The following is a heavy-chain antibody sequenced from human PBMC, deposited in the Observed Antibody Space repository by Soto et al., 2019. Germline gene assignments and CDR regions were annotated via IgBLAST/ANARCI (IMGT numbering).Heavy chain of an antibody. V-gene: IGHV4-4*07. CDR2: IYTSGST. J-gene: IGHJ5*02. CDR3: ARDKSSSWYPPMNWFDP. CDR1: GGSISSYY. Sequence: PSETLSLTCTVSGGSISSYYWSWIRQPAGKGLEWIGRIYTSGSTNYNPSLKSRVTMSADTSKNQFSLKLSSVTAADTAVYYCARDKSSSWYPPMNWFDPWGQGTLVTVSS. D-gene: IGHD6-13*01.